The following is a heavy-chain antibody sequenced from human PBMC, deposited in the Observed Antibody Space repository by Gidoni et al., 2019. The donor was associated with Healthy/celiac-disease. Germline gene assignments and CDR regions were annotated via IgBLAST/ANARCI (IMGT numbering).Heavy chain of an antibody. CDR2: ISSSGSTI. Sequence: QVQLVESGGGLVKPGGSLRLSCAASGFPFSDYYMSWIRQAPGKGLEWVSYISSSGSTIYYADSVKGRFTISRDNAKNSLYLQMNSLRAEDTAVYYCARDIVVVPAAIRNYYYYYGMDVWGQGTTVTVSS. V-gene: IGHV3-11*01. CDR1: GFPFSDYY. CDR3: ARDIVVVPAAIRNYYYYYGMDV. D-gene: IGHD2-2*01. J-gene: IGHJ6*02.